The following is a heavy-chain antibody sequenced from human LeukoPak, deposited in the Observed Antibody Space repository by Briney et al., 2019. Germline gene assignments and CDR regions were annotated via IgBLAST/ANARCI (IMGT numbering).Heavy chain of an antibody. D-gene: IGHD6-19*01. CDR2: IYQTGDT. Sequence: SETLSLTCTVSGGSISKYYWSWIRQPPGKGLEYIGYIYQTGDTNSNPSLKSRVTISLDTSKNQISLKMRSVTAADTGGYYRARHPFSEPFDYWGQGILVTVSS. CDR1: GGSISKYY. CDR3: ARHPFSEPFDY. J-gene: IGHJ4*02. V-gene: IGHV4-59*08.